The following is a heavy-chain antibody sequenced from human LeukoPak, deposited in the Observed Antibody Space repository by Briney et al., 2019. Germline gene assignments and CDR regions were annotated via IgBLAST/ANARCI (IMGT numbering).Heavy chain of an antibody. CDR3: AREVGVITGSNWFDP. CDR1: GFTFSSYG. J-gene: IGHJ5*02. V-gene: IGHV3-33*01. CDR2: IWYDGSNK. D-gene: IGHD3-22*01. Sequence: GGSLRLSCAASGFTFSSYGMHWVRQAPGKGLEWVAVIWYDGSNKYYADSVKGRFTISRDNSKNTLYLQMNSLRAEDTAVYYCAREVGVITGSNWFDPWGQGTLVTVSS.